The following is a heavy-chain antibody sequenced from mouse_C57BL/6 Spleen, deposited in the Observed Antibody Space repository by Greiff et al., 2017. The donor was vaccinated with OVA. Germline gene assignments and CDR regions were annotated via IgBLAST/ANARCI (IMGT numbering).Heavy chain of an antibody. J-gene: IGHJ2*01. CDR2: ISDGGSYT. CDR1: GFTFSSYA. V-gene: IGHV5-4*01. D-gene: IGHD4-1*01. CDR3: ARDELGRDYFDY. Sequence: EVKLQESGGGLVKPGGSLKLSCAASGFTFSSYAMSWVRQTPEKRLEWVATISDGGSYTYYPDNVKGRFTISRDNAKNNLYLQMSHLKSEDTAMYYCARDELGRDYFDYWGQGTTLTVSS.